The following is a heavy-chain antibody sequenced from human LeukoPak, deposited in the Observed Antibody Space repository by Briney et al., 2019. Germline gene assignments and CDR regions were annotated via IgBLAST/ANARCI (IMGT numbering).Heavy chain of an antibody. CDR2: ISYDGSNK. CDR1: GFTFSSYG. J-gene: IGHJ3*02. Sequence: GGSLRLSCAASGFTFSSYGMHWVRQAPGKGLEWVAVISYDGSNKYYADSVKGRFTISRDNSKNTLYLQMNSLRAEDTAVYYCAKGDGNYGSGSSNDAFDIWGQGTMVTVSS. V-gene: IGHV3-30*18. D-gene: IGHD3-10*01. CDR3: AKGDGNYGSGSSNDAFDI.